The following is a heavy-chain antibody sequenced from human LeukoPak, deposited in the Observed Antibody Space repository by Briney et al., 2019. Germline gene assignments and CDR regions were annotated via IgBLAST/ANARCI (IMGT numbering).Heavy chain of an antibody. Sequence: GGSLRLSCAASGFTFSSYSMNWVRQAPGKGLEWVSYISSSSSTIYYADSVKGRFTISRDNAKNSLYLQMSSLRDDDTALYYCARANGMDVWGQGTTVTVSS. CDR2: ISSSSSTI. V-gene: IGHV3-48*02. CDR3: ARANGMDV. CDR1: GFTFSSYS. J-gene: IGHJ6*02.